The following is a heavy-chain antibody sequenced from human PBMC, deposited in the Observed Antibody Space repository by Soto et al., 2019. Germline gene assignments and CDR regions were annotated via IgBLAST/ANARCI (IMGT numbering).Heavy chain of an antibody. D-gene: IGHD3-22*01. V-gene: IGHV4-30-2*01. CDR1: GGSISSGGYS. Sequence: SETLSLTCAVSGGSISSGGYSWSWIRQPPGKGLEWIGYIYHSGSTYYNPSLKSRVTISVDRSKNQFSLKLSSVTAADTAVHYCARGGYYYDSSALYYFDYWGQGTLVTVSS. J-gene: IGHJ4*02. CDR2: IYHSGST. CDR3: ARGGYYYDSSALYYFDY.